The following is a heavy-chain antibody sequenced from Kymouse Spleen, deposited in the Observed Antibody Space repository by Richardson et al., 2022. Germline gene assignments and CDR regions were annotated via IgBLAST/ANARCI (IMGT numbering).Heavy chain of an antibody. J-gene: IGHJ4*02. D-gene: IGHD1-7*01. CDR3: ARGGWNYGWGWDY. CDR2: INHSGST. CDR1: GGSFSGYY. V-gene: IGHV4-34*01. Sequence: QVQLQQWGAGLLKPSETLSLTCAVYGGSFSGYYWSWIRQPPGKGLEWIGEINHSGSTNYNPSLKSRVTISVDTSKNQFSLKLSSVTAADTAVYYCARGGWNYGWGWDYWGQGTLVTVSS.